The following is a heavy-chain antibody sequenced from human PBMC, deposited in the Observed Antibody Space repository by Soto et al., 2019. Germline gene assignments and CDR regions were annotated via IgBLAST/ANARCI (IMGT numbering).Heavy chain of an antibody. D-gene: IGHD1-26*01. V-gene: IGHV4-39*07. CDR3: ARGRSGGWGAFDI. CDR2: IYYSGST. CDR1: GGSISSSSYY. Sequence: SETLSLTCTVSGGSISSSSYYWGWIRQPPGKGLEWIGSIYYSGSTYYNPSLKSRVTISVDTSKNQFSLKLSSVTAADTAVYYCARGRSGGWGAFDIWGQGTMVTVSS. J-gene: IGHJ3*02.